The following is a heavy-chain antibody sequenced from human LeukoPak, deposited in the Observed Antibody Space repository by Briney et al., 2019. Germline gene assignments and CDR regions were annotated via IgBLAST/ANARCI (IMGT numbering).Heavy chain of an antibody. J-gene: IGHJ4*02. Sequence: PSETLSLTCTVSGGSISSSSYYWGWIRQPPGKGLEWIGSIYYSGSTYYNPSLKSRVTISVDTSKNQFSLKLRSVTAADPAVYYCASTRDSSSLPAFDYWGQGTLVTVSS. CDR1: GGSISSSSYY. V-gene: IGHV4-39*07. D-gene: IGHD6-13*01. CDR3: ASTRDSSSLPAFDY. CDR2: IYYSGST.